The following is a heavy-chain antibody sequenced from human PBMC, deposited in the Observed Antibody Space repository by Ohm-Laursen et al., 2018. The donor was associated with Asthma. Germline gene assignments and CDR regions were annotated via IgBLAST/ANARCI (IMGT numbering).Heavy chain of an antibody. CDR1: GGSINSYY. D-gene: IGHD3-3*01. J-gene: IGHJ6*02. CDR2: IYYSGTT. CDR3: ARFGGWSGYSYYYYGMDV. Sequence: TLSLTCTVSGGSINSYYWSWIRQPPGKGLEWIGYIYYSGTTNYNPSLKSRVTISVDTSKNQFSLRLNSVTAADTAVYYCARFGGWSGYSYYYYGMDVWGQGTTVTVSS. V-gene: IGHV4-59*01.